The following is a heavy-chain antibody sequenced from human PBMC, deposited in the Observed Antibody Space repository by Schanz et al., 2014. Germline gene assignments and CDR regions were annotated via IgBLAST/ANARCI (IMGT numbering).Heavy chain of an antibody. CDR2: IIPSLGLA. CDR1: GGTFSSFG. V-gene: IGHV1-69*04. CDR3: ARDRRRYCSTASCLHDNWFDP. Sequence: VQLEQSGAEVKKPGSSVKVSCKASGGTFSSFGINWVRQAPGQGLEWMGRIIPSLGLAKYEQKFQDKVTITADTSTTTAYMELSGLRSEDTAVYYCARDRRRYCSTASCLHDNWFDPWGQGTLVIDSS. D-gene: IGHD2-2*01. J-gene: IGHJ5*02.